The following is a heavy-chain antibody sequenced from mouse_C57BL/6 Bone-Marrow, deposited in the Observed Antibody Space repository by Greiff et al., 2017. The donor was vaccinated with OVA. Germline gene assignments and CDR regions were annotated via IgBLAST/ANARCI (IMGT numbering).Heavy chain of an antibody. J-gene: IGHJ3*01. D-gene: IGHD2-2*01. V-gene: IGHV1-64*01. Sequence: QVQLQQPGAELVKPGASVKLSCKASGYTFTRYWMHWVKQRPGHGLEWIGMIHPNSGSTNYNEKFKSKATLTVDKSSSTAYMQLSSLTSEDAAGYYCARGIYYGYPWFAYWGQGTLVTVSA. CDR1: GYTFTRYW. CDR3: ARGIYYGYPWFAY. CDR2: IHPNSGST.